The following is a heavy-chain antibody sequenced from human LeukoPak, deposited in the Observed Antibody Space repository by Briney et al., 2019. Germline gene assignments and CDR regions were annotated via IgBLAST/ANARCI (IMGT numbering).Heavy chain of an antibody. CDR3: ARRHSSGRYNWFDP. J-gene: IGHJ5*02. Sequence: GAALQISCKGSGCGFTSYWIGWGRQMPGKGLEWMGSIYPGNSDTRYSPSFQGQVTISADKSISTAYLQWSSLKASDTAMYYCARRHSSGRYNWFDPWGQGTLVTVSS. D-gene: IGHD6-19*01. V-gene: IGHV5-51*01. CDR2: IYPGNSDT. CDR1: GCGFTSYW.